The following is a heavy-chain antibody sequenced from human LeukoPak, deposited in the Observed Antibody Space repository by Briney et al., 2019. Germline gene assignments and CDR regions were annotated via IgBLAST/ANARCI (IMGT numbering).Heavy chain of an antibody. V-gene: IGHV3-30*18. CDR2: VSYDGSHK. CDR1: RLTLRTYG. Sequence: GRSLRHSRPASRLTLRTYGLHWLRQAPAKGLEGVAVVSYDGSHKYYADYVKGRFTVSRDNSMNTLYLQMNSLRPEETAVYYCAKGMATTTWLLEYWGQGTLVTVSS. CDR3: AKGMATTTWLLEY. J-gene: IGHJ4*02. D-gene: IGHD5-24*01.